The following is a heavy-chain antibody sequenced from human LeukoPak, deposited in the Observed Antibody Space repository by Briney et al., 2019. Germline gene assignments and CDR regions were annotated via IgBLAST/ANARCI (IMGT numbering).Heavy chain of an antibody. D-gene: IGHD5/OR15-5a*01. CDR1: GFTFSSYS. CDR2: ISSSSSYI. Sequence: GGSLRLSCAASGFTFSSYSMNWVRQAPGKGLEWVSSISSSSSYIYYADSVKGRFTISRDNAKNSLYLQMNGLRAEDTAVYYCAREVSRGTYYIDYWGQGTLVTVSS. J-gene: IGHJ4*02. CDR3: AREVSRGTYYIDY. V-gene: IGHV3-21*01.